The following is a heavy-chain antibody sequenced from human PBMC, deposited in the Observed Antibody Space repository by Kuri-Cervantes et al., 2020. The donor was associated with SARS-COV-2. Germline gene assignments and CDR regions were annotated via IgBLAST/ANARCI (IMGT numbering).Heavy chain of an antibody. D-gene: IGHD3-22*01. CDR2: LTSTEGLA. Sequence: GESLKISCSASGFTFSDFAMTWVRQAPGKGLEWVSSLTSTEGLAYYADSVRGRFTISRDNSRNILFLQMSSLRVEDSAVYYCAKALPLGHQSYYPMDVWGRGATVTVSS. J-gene: IGHJ6*02. V-gene: IGHV3-23*01. CDR3: AKALPLGHQSYYPMDV. CDR1: GFTFSDFA.